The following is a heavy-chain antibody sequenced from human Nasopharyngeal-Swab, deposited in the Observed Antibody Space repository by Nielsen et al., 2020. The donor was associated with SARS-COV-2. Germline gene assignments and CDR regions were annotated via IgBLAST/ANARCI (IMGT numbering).Heavy chain of an antibody. J-gene: IGHJ2*01. CDR2: ISGSGGST. V-gene: IGHV3-23*01. D-gene: IGHD6-6*01. CDR1: GFTFSSYA. CDR3: AKGIAARRSWYFDL. Sequence: GGSLRLSCAASGFTFSSYAMSWVRQAPGKGLEWVSAISGSGGSTYYADSVRGRFTISRDNSKNTLYLQMNSLRAEDTAVYYCAKGIAARRSWYFDLWGRGTLVTVSS.